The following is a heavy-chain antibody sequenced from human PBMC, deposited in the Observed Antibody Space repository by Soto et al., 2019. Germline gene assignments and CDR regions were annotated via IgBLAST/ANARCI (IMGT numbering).Heavy chain of an antibody. CDR3: ARGRSGVVNRNWFDP. D-gene: IGHD3-3*01. J-gene: IGHJ5*02. V-gene: IGHV1-2*04. CDR2: INPNSGGT. CDR1: GYTFTGYY. Sequence: ASVKVSCKASGYTFTGYYMHWVRQAPGQGLEWMGWINPNSGGTNYAQKFQGWVTMTRDTSISTAYMELSRLRSDDTAVYYCARGRSGVVNRNWFDPWGQGTLVTVSS.